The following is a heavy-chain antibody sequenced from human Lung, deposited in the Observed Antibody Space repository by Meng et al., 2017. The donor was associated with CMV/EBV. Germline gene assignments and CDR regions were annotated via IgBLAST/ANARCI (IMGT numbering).Heavy chain of an antibody. CDR3: ARDPGFWSGYWAIWFDP. V-gene: IGHV1-8*01. J-gene: IGHJ5*02. CDR2: MNPNSGNT. Sequence: SXXVSXKASGYTFTSYDINWVRQATGQGLEWMGWMNPNSGNTGYAQKFQGRVTMTRNTSISTAYMELSSLRSEDTAVYYCARDPGFWSGYWAIWFDPWGQGTXVTCAS. D-gene: IGHD3-3*01. CDR1: GYTFTSYD.